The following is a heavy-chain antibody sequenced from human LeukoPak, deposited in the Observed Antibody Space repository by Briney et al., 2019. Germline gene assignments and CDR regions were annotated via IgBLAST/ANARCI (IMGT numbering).Heavy chain of an antibody. J-gene: IGHJ3*02. D-gene: IGHD6-19*01. V-gene: IGHV4-34*01. Sequence: SETLSLTCAVYGGSFSDYYWTWIRQPPGKGLEWIGEINHRGSTHYNPSLKSRVTISVDTSKKQFSLKLSSVTAADTYVYYCATYSTGFDIWGQGTVVTVSS. CDR1: GGSFSDYY. CDR3: ATYSTGFDI. CDR2: INHRGST.